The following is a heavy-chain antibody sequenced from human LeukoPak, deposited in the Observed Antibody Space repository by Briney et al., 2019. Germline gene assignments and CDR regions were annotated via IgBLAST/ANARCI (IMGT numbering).Heavy chain of an antibody. CDR2: INHSGST. D-gene: IGHD3-10*01. J-gene: IGHJ4*02. CDR1: GGSFSGYY. CDR3: ARGRYYGSGSVY. Sequence: PSETLSLTCAVYGGSFSGYYWSWIRQLPGKGLEWIGEINHSGSTNYNPSLKSRVTISVDTSKNQFSLKLSSVTAADTAVYYCARGRYYGSGSVYWGQGTLVTVSS. V-gene: IGHV4-34*01.